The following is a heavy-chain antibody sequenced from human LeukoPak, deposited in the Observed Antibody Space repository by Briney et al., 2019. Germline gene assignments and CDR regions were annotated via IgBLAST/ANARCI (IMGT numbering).Heavy chain of an antibody. Sequence: SETLSLTCTVSGGSVSSGSYYWSWIRQPPGKGLEWIGYIYYSGSTNYNPSLKSRVTISVDTSKNQFSLKLSSVTAADTAVYYCARDRRIAVAGTRYYNYGMDVWGKGTTVTVSS. V-gene: IGHV4-61*01. CDR1: GGSVSSGSYY. J-gene: IGHJ6*04. D-gene: IGHD6-19*01. CDR3: ARDRRIAVAGTRYYNYGMDV. CDR2: IYYSGST.